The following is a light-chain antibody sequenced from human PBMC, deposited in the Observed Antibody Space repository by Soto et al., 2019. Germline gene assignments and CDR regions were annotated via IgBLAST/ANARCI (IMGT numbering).Light chain of an antibody. J-gene: IGLJ2*01. CDR3: SSYAGSNNLV. V-gene: IGLV2-8*01. CDR1: RSDVGGYNY. Sequence: QSALTQPPSASGSPGQSVTISCTGTRSDVGGYNYVSWYQQHPGKAPKLMIYEVSKRPSGVPDRFSGSKSGTTASLTVSGLQAEDEADYYCSSYAGSNNLVFGGGTQLTV. CDR2: EVS.